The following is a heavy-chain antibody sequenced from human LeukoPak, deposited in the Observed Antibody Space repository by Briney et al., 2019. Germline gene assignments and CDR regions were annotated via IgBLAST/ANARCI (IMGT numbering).Heavy chain of an antibody. V-gene: IGHV3-69-1*01. D-gene: IGHD2/OR15-2a*01. CDR1: GVTVGNNY. CDR2: ISASPYI. CDR3: ARGGLSGQRTDLFDI. J-gene: IGHJ3*02. Sequence: PGGSLRLSCAASGVTVGNNYMNWVRQAPGKGLEWVSSISASPYIYYADSVKGRFTISRDDSKNSLYLQMNSLRAEDTALYYCARGGLSGQRTDLFDIWGQGTMVTVSS.